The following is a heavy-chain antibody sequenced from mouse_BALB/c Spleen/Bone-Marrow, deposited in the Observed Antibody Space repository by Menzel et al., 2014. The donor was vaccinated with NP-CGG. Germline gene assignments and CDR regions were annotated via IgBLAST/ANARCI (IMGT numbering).Heavy chain of an antibody. CDR2: INPYNGDT. CDR3: AREGNYQAWFAY. CDR1: GYSFTGYF. Sequence: VQLQQSGPELVKPGASVKISCKASGYSFTGYFMNWVMQSHGKSLEWIGRINPYNGDTFYNQKFKGKATLTVDKSSSTAHMELRSLASEGSAVYYCAREGNYQAWFAYWGQGTLVTVSA. V-gene: IGHV1-20*02. J-gene: IGHJ3*01. D-gene: IGHD2-1*01.